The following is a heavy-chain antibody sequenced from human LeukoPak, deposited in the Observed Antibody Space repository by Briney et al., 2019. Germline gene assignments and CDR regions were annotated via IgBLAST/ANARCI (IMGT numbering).Heavy chain of an antibody. J-gene: IGHJ4*02. CDR2: INHSGST. CDR3: ARLTHSVFWLVDYPVFDY. V-gene: IGHV4-34*01. Sequence: PSETLSLTCAVYGGSFSGYYWSWIRQPPGKGLEWIGEINHSGSTDYNPSLKSRVTISGDTSKNQFSLKLNSVTAADTAVYYCARLTHSVFWLVDYPVFDYWGQGTLVTVSS. CDR1: GGSFSGYY. D-gene: IGHD3-3*01.